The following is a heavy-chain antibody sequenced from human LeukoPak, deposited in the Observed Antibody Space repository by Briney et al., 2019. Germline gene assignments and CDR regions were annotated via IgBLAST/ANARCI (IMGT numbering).Heavy chain of an antibody. J-gene: IGHJ4*02. CDR1: GFTFSSYW. V-gene: IGHV3-74*01. CDR3: ASGRYTVTP. D-gene: IGHD4-17*01. CDR2: INSDWSNT. Sequence: GGSLRLSCAASGFTFSSYWMHWVRQAPRKGLVWVSHINSDWSNTIYDDSFGGRFTISRDNAKNTLYLQMNSLRAEDTAVYYCASGRYTVTPGGQGTLVTVSS.